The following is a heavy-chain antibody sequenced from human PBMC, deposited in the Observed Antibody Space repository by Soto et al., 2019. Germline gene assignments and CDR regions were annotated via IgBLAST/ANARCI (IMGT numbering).Heavy chain of an antibody. D-gene: IGHD2-21*02. V-gene: IGHV3-21*01. CDR2: ISSSSSYI. CDR1: GFTFSSYS. CDR3: VVVTATYPYRPPY. Sequence: PGGSLRLSCAASGFTFSSYSMNWVRQAPGKGLEWVSSISSSSSYIYYADSVKGRFTISRDNAKNSLYLQMNSLRAEDTAVYYCVVVTATYPYRPPYWGQGTLVAVSS. J-gene: IGHJ4*02.